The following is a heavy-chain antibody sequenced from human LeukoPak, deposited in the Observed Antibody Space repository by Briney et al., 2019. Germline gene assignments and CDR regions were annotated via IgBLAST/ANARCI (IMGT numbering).Heavy chain of an antibody. Sequence: SETLSLTCTVSGYSISSSNYYWGWIRQPPGKGLEWIGSIYHSGSTYYNPSLKSRVTISVDTSKNQFSLKLSSVTAADTAVYYCARGLIAVAGYFDYWGQGTLVTVSS. CDR1: GYSISSSNYY. CDR2: IYHSGST. D-gene: IGHD6-19*01. CDR3: ARGLIAVAGYFDY. V-gene: IGHV4-38-2*02. J-gene: IGHJ4*02.